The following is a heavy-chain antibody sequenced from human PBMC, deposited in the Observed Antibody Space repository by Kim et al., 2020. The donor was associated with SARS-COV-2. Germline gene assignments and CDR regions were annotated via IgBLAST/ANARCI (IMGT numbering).Heavy chain of an antibody. J-gene: IGHJ4*02. CDR3: IKDQGYSSSWSTYFDY. D-gene: IGHD2-2*01. Sequence: GGSLRLSCAASGFTFGDYAMHWVRQAPGKGLEWVSSISWNSDIIRYADSVKGRWTISRDNAKNSLYLQMNSLRADDTAFYYCIKDQGYSSSWSTYFDYWGQGTLDTLS. CDR1: GFTFGDYA. V-gene: IGHV3-9*01. CDR2: ISWNSDII.